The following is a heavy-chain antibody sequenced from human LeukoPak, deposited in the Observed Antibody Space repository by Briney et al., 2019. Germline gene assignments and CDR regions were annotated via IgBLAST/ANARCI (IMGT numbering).Heavy chain of an antibody. Sequence: PSETLSLTCAVYGGSFSGYYWSWIRQPPGKGLEWTGEINHSGSTNYIPSLKSRVTISVDTSKNQLSLKLSSVTAADTAVYYCARRRGPFYSGSGSSYYYMDVWGKGTTVTVSS. CDR2: INHSGST. J-gene: IGHJ6*03. V-gene: IGHV4-34*01. CDR3: ARRRGPFYSGSGSSYYYMDV. CDR1: GGSFSGYY. D-gene: IGHD3-10*01.